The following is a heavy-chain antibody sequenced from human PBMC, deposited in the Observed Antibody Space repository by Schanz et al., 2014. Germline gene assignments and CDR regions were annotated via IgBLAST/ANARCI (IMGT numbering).Heavy chain of an antibody. D-gene: IGHD3-16*01. V-gene: IGHV4-30-4*07. CDR3: AFDRDDAYDI. CDR1: GGSISSGGYS. Sequence: QVQLQESGPGLVKPSQTLSLTCAVSGGSISSGGYSWSWIRQPPGKGLEWIGYIFFRGSTYYNPSLKSRVTISIDTSKTQFSLRLTSVTAADTAVYYCAFDRDDAYDIWGQGTTVTVSS. J-gene: IGHJ3*02. CDR2: IFFRGST.